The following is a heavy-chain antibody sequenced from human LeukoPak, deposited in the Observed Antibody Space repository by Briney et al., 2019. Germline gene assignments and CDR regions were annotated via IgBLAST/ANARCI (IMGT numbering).Heavy chain of an antibody. Sequence: GGSLRLSCAASGFIFNSYAMHWVRQAPGKGLEWVAAISYDGTNKYYADSVKGRFTISRENSKNRLYLQMNSLRAEDTAVYYCARAEGYGGELDSWGQGTLVTVSS. D-gene: IGHD4-23*01. CDR1: GFIFNSYA. CDR3: ARAEGYGGELDS. V-gene: IGHV3-30*04. J-gene: IGHJ4*02. CDR2: ISYDGTNK.